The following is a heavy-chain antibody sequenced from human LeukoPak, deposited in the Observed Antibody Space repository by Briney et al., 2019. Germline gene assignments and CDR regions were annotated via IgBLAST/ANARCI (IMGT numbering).Heavy chain of an antibody. Sequence: SQTLSLTCTVSGGSISSGDYYWSWIRQPPGKGLEWTGYIYYSGSTYYNPSLKSRVTISVDTSKNQFSLKLSSVTAADTAVYYCARVGYCGSGSYPRFDYWGQGTLVTVSS. CDR1: GGSISSGDYY. CDR3: ARVGYCGSGSYPRFDY. V-gene: IGHV4-30-4*01. CDR2: IYYSGST. J-gene: IGHJ4*02. D-gene: IGHD3-10*01.